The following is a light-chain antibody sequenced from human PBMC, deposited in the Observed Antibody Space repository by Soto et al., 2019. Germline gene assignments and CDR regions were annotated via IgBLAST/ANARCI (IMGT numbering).Light chain of an antibody. CDR3: QQYDNLPLT. CDR1: QDISKC. Sequence: DIQVTQSPSSLSASVGARVPITCQASQDISKCLNWYQQKAGEAPKLLIYDASNLETGVPSKFSGTGFGTDFSFTIINLQPEDIATYYCQQYDNLPLTFGGGTKVDIK. J-gene: IGKJ4*01. V-gene: IGKV1-33*01. CDR2: DAS.